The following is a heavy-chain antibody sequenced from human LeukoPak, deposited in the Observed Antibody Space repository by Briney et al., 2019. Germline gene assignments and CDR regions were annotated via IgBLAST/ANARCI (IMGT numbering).Heavy chain of an antibody. J-gene: IGHJ4*02. CDR2: IYYSGST. D-gene: IGHD3-16*01. Sequence: PSETLSLTCTVSGGSISSHFWNWIRQPPGKGLEWIGYIYYSGSTNYNPSLKSRVILSVDTSKSQFSLKLNSMTAADTALYYCARGYYGGAVDSWGQGILVIVSS. CDR1: GGSISSHF. V-gene: IGHV4-59*11. CDR3: ARGYYGGAVDS.